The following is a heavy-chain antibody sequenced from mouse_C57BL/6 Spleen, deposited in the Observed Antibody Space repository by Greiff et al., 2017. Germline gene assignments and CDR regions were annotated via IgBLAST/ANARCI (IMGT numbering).Heavy chain of an antibody. CDR3: TSREDYDWFAD. Sequence: QVQLQQSGAELVRPGASVTLSCKASGYTFTDYEMHWVKQTPVHGLEWIGAIDPETGGTAYNQKFKGKAILTADKSSSTAYMGLRSLTSEDSAVYYCTSREDYDWFADWGQGTLVTVSA. V-gene: IGHV1-15*01. J-gene: IGHJ3*01. CDR2: IDPETGGT. CDR1: GYTFTDYE. D-gene: IGHD2-4*01.